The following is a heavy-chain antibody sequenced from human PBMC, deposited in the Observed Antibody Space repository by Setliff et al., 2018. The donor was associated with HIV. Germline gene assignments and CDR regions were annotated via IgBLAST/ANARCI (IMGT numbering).Heavy chain of an antibody. V-gene: IGHV3-7*01. J-gene: IGHJ5*02. Sequence: GGSLRLSCAASGFTFSTYWMSWVRQAPGKGLEWVANIKQDGSETYYVDSAKGRFTISRDNDRPSVYLQMNGLRAEDTAVYYCAKGGKFPEYGGQGTLVTVSSGDYFFDPWGQGILVTVSS. CDR1: GFTFSTYW. CDR2: IKQDGSET. D-gene: IGHD4-17*01. CDR3: AKGGKFPEYGGQGTLVTVSSGDYFFDP.